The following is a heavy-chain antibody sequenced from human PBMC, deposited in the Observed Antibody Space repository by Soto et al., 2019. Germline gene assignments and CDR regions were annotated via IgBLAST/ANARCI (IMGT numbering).Heavy chain of an antibody. V-gene: IGHV1-69*13. D-gene: IGHD1-26*01. CDR1: GGTFSSHA. J-gene: IGHJ3*02. Sequence: GASVKVSCKASGGTFSSHAISWVRQAPGQGLEWMGGIIPIFGTANYAQKFQGRVTITADESTSTAYMELSSLRSEDTAVYYCARVVGATTAVAFDIWGQGTMVTVSS. CDR3: ARVVGATTAVAFDI. CDR2: IIPIFGTA.